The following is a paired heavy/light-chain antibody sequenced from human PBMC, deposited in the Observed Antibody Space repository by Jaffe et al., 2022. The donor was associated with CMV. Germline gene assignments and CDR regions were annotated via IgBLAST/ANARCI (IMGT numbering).Heavy chain of an antibody. Sequence: QVQLQESGPGLVKPSETLSLTCTVSGGSISSYYWSWIRQPAGKGLEWIGRIYTSGSTNYNPSLKSRVTMSVDTSKNQFSLKLSSVTAADTAVYYCARDTSSSWYNWFDPWGQGTLVTVSS. CDR2: IYTSGST. J-gene: IGHJ5*02. V-gene: IGHV4-4*07. CDR3: ARDTSSSWYNWFDP. D-gene: IGHD6-13*01. CDR1: GGSISSYY.
Light chain of an antibody. CDR2: AAS. Sequence: DIQMTQSPSSLSASVGDRVTITCRASQSISSYLNWYQQKPGKAPKLLIYAASSLQSGVPSRFSGSGSGTDFTLTISSLQPEDFATYYCQQSYSTPTFGPGTKVDIK. V-gene: IGKV1-39*01. J-gene: IGKJ3*01. CDR3: QQSYSTPT. CDR1: QSISSY.